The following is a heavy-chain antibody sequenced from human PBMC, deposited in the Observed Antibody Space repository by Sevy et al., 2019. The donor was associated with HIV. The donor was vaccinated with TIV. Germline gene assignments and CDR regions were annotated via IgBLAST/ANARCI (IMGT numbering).Heavy chain of an antibody. CDR2: IFYNGIT. D-gene: IGHD6-13*01. Sequence: SETLSLTCTVSGDSISSYYWSWIRQPPGKGLEWIGYIFYNGITNYNPSLKSRVTISVDTSKNQFSLKLSSVTASDTAVYYCAIRITAPRGMDVWGQGTLVTVSS. V-gene: IGHV4-59*01. CDR1: GDSISSYY. J-gene: IGHJ6*02. CDR3: AIRITAPRGMDV.